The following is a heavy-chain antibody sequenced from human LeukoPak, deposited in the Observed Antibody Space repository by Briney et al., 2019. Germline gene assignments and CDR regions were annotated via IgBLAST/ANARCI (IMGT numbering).Heavy chain of an antibody. CDR1: GFTVSSNY. Sequence: GGSLRPSCAASGFTVSSNYMSWVRQAPGKGLEWVSVIYSGGSTYYADSVKGRFTISRDNSKNTLYLQMNSLRAEDTAVYYCARDSRLERLGAFDIWGQGTMVTVSS. CDR2: IYSGGST. CDR3: ARDSRLERLGAFDI. D-gene: IGHD1-1*01. V-gene: IGHV3-66*01. J-gene: IGHJ3*02.